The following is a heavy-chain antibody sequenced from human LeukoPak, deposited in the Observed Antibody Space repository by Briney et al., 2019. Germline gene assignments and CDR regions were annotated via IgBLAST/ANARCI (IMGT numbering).Heavy chain of an antibody. V-gene: IGHV3-23*01. D-gene: IGHD6-19*01. CDR1: GFTFSSYA. Sequence: PGGSLRLSCAASGFTFSSYAMSWVRQAPGKGLEWVSAISGSGGSTYYADSVKGRFTISRDNSKNTLYLQMNSLRAEDTAVYYCARSLSPDSSGWPYYFDYWGQGTLVTVSS. CDR2: ISGSGGST. CDR3: ARSLSPDSSGWPYYFDY. J-gene: IGHJ4*02.